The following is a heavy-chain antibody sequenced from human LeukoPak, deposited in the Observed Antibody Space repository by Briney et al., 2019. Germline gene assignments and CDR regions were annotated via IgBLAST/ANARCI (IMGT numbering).Heavy chain of an antibody. CDR1: GYSISSGYY. J-gene: IGHJ4*02. D-gene: IGHD4-11*01. CDR3: ARAEINDYNRY. Sequence: SETLSLTCTVSGYSISSGYYWGWIRQPPGKGLEWIGNIYPTGSTYYNPSLKSRVTISIDTSKNQIFLKLRSTTAADTAHYYCARAEINDYNRYWGQGILVIVSS. CDR2: IYPTGST. V-gene: IGHV4-38-2*02.